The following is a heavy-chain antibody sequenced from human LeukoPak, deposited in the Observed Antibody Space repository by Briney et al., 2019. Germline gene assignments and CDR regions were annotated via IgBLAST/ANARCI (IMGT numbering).Heavy chain of an antibody. CDR3: AFGEFDYYYYMDV. Sequence: PSETLSLTCAVYGGSFSGYYWSWIRQPPGEGLEWIGEINHSGSTNYNPSLKSRVTVSVDTSKNQFSLKLSSVTAADTAVYYCAFGEFDYYYYMDVWGKGTTVTVSS. J-gene: IGHJ6*03. V-gene: IGHV4-34*01. D-gene: IGHD3-10*01. CDR1: GGSFSGYY. CDR2: INHSGST.